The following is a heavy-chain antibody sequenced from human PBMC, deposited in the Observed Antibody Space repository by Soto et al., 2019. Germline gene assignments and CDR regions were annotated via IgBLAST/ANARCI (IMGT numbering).Heavy chain of an antibody. D-gene: IGHD3-10*01. CDR1: GGSISSGDYY. CDR2: IYYSGST. Sequence: PSETLSLTCAVSGGSISSGDYYWSWIRQPPGKGLEWIGYIYYSGSTYYNPSLKSRVTISVDTSKNQFSLKLSSVTAADTAVYYCARVGGFGATTIDYWGQGTLVT. J-gene: IGHJ4*02. CDR3: ARVGGFGATTIDY. V-gene: IGHV4-30-4*01.